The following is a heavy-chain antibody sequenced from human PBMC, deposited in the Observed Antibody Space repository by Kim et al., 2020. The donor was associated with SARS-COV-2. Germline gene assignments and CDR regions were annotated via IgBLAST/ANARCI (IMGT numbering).Heavy chain of an antibody. CDR2: IYYSGST. CDR1: GGSISSSSYY. J-gene: IGHJ4*02. CDR3: ARFAVAPETASSPYGAPE. D-gene: IGHD2-21*01. V-gene: IGHV4-39*01. Sequence: SETLSLTCTVSGGSISSSSYYWGWIRQPPGKGLEWIGSIYYSGSTYYNPSLKSRVTISVDTSKNQFSLKLSSVTAADTAVYYCARFAVAPETASSPYGAPEWGQGTLVTVSS.